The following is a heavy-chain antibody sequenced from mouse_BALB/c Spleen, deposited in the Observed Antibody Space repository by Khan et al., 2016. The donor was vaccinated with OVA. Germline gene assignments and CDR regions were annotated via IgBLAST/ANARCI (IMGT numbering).Heavy chain of an antibody. Sequence: EVQLQEPGPGLVKPFQSLSLTCTVTGYSITSKYAWNWIRQFPGNKLEWVGYISYSGSTSYNPSLKSRISISRDTYKNQFFLQLSSVTTEDTATNYCARVNDYGYAMDFWGQGTSVTVAS. CDR2: ISYSGST. CDR3: ARVNDYGYAMDF. V-gene: IGHV3-2*02. CDR1: GYSITSKYA. J-gene: IGHJ4*01. D-gene: IGHD1-1*01.